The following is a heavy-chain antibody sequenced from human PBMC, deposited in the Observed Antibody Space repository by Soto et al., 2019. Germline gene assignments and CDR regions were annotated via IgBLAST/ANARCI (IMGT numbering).Heavy chain of an antibody. D-gene: IGHD6-19*01. V-gene: IGHV4-59*01. CDR1: GGSISSYY. J-gene: IGHJ6*02. Sequence: SETLSLTCTVSGGSISSYYWSWIRQPPGKGLEWIGYIYYSGSTNYNPSLKSRVTISVDTSKNQFSLKLSSVTAADTAVYYCARTAVAGGYYYYGMDVWGQGTTVTVSS. CDR3: ARTAVAGGYYYYGMDV. CDR2: IYYSGST.